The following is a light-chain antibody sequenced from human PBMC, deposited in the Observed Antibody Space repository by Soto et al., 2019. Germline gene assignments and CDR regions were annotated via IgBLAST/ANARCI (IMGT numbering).Light chain of an antibody. J-gene: IGKJ5*01. CDR3: QQYSSSPPIT. CDR1: QSLRSTY. CDR2: DAS. V-gene: IGKV3-20*01. Sequence: EIVLTQSPATLSLSPGERATLSCRAIQSLRSTYLAWYQQKPGQAPRLLIYDASNRATGIPARFSGSGSGTDFTLTISRLEPEDFAVYYCQQYSSSPPITFGQGTRLEIK.